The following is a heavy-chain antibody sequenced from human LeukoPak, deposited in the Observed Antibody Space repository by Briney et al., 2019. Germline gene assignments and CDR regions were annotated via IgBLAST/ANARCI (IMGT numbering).Heavy chain of an antibody. CDR1: GGTFSSYA. Sequence: ASVKVSCKASGGTFSSYAISWVRQAPGQGLEWMGRIIPIIGIANYAQKFKGRVMITADKSTSTAYMELSSLRSEDTAVYYCARSLEWSGQYLPDYWGQGTLVTVSS. J-gene: IGHJ4*02. V-gene: IGHV1-69*04. D-gene: IGHD3-10*01. CDR2: IIPIIGIA. CDR3: ARSLEWSGQYLPDY.